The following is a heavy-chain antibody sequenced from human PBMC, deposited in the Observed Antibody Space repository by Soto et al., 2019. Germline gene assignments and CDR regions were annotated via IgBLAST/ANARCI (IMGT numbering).Heavy chain of an antibody. D-gene: IGHD3-16*01. Sequence: SETLSLTCTVSAASFSKYYCTWIRQPPGKGLEWIGYIYFNGNTNYNPSLKRRVTISVDTSKKQISLNLTSVTDADTAVYFCASVTFGGVVLAHWGQGTLVTVSS. V-gene: IGHV4-59*13. CDR3: ASVTFGGVVLAH. CDR1: AASFSKYY. CDR2: IYFNGNT. J-gene: IGHJ4*02.